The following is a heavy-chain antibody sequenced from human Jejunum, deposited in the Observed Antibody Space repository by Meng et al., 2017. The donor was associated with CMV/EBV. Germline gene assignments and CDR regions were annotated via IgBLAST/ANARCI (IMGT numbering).Heavy chain of an antibody. J-gene: IGHJ4*02. V-gene: IGHV3-48*03. CDR1: GFPFRRYE. Sequence: SGFPFRRYEMNWVRQAPGKGLEWISYISSTGTTIYYAASVKGRFTISRDNAKNSLYLQMNSLRAEDTAVYYCARDQYYYDSRGSLWGQGTLITVSS. CDR2: ISSTGTTI. CDR3: ARDQYYYDSRGSL. D-gene: IGHD3-22*01.